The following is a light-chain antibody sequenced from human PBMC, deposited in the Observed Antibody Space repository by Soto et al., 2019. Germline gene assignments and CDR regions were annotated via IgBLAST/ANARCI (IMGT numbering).Light chain of an antibody. Sequence: QSVLTQPTSVSGAPGQRVTISCTGSSSNIGAGYDVHWYQQLPGTAPKLLIYGNSNRPSGVPDRFSGSKSGSSASLAITGRQAEDEADYYFQSYDSSLSGSVFGGGTKLTVL. V-gene: IGLV1-40*01. CDR3: QSYDSSLSGSV. J-gene: IGLJ3*02. CDR2: GNS. CDR1: SSNIGAGYD.